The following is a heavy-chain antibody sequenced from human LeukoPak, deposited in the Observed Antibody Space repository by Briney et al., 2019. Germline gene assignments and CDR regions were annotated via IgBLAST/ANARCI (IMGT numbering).Heavy chain of an antibody. CDR3: ARVSPHRLDIVVVPAADAFDI. J-gene: IGHJ3*02. D-gene: IGHD2-2*01. CDR2: DSCGGGS. Sequence: SEPMTLTCTVSGGSISSYYCSWIRQPPEGVQEWIGFDSCGGGSIYNPSFKSRVTISVDKSKNQSALTLSTVTAADTAVHYCARVSPHRLDIVVVPAADAFDICGEGTMGTVSS. CDR1: GGSISSYY. V-gene: IGHV4-59*13.